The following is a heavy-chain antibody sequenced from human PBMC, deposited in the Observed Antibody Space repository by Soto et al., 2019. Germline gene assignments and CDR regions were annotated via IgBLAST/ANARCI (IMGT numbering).Heavy chain of an antibody. D-gene: IGHD6-13*01. V-gene: IGHV3-30*18. CDR3: AKDGRAAAGTLDD. CDR2: ISYDGSNK. CDR1: GFTFSSYG. Sequence: PGGSLRLSCAASGFTFSSYGMHWVRQAPGKGLEWVAVISYDGSNKYYADSVKGRFTISRDNSKNTLYLQMNSLRAEDTAVYYCAKDGRAAAGTLDDWGQGTLLTVSS. J-gene: IGHJ4*02.